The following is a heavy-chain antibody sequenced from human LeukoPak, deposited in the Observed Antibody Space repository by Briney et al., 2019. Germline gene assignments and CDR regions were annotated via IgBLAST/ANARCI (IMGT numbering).Heavy chain of an antibody. CDR1: GFTVSSNY. J-gene: IGHJ4*02. D-gene: IGHD5-12*01. CDR3: AKDQGLAIVPRRFDS. Sequence: PGGSLRLSCAASGFTVSSNYMSWVRQSPGKGLEWVSTIYFSGGNTYSADSVKGRFTISRDNAKNTLYLQMNSLRVEDTAIYYCAKDQGLAIVPRRFDSWGQGTLGTVSS. V-gene: IGHV3-53*01. CDR2: IYFSGGNT.